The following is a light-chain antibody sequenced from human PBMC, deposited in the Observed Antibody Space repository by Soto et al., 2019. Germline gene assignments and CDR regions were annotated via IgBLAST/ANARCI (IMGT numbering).Light chain of an antibody. CDR1: QSVSSY. CDR3: QQYGSLIT. CDR2: DAS. Sequence: IVLTQSPATLSLSPWERATLSCRASQSVSSYLAWYQQKPGQAPRLLIYDASNRATGIPDRFSGSGSGTDFTLTISRLEPEDFAVYYCQQYGSLITFGGGTKVDIK. J-gene: IGKJ4*01. V-gene: IGKV3-20*01.